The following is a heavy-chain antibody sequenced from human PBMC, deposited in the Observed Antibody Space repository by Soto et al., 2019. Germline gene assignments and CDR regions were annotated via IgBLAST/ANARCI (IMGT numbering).Heavy chain of an antibody. CDR3: AKDQRYYDSWSGYSHPDF. V-gene: IGHV3-23*01. CDR1: GFTFSTYA. Sequence: EVQLLESGGGLVQPGGSLRLSCAASGFTFSTYAMSWVRQAPGVGLEWVSTISGSGGITHYADSVKGRFTLSRDNSKNTVYLQMNSLRAEDTAVYYCAKDQRYYDSWSGYSHPDFWGQGTLVIVSS. CDR2: ISGSGGIT. D-gene: IGHD3-3*01. J-gene: IGHJ4*02.